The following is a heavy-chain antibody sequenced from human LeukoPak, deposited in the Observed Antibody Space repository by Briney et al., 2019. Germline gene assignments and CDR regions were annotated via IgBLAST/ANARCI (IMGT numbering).Heavy chain of an antibody. Sequence: GGSLRLSCAASGFTVSSNYMSWVRQAPGKGLEWDSYISSSGNTIPYADSVKGRFTISRDNAKNSLYLQVISLRAEDTAVYYCARGPSIAARYDAFDIWGQGTMVTVSS. CDR2: ISSSGNTI. CDR1: GFTVSSNY. J-gene: IGHJ3*02. V-gene: IGHV3-11*04. CDR3: ARGPSIAARYDAFDI. D-gene: IGHD6-6*01.